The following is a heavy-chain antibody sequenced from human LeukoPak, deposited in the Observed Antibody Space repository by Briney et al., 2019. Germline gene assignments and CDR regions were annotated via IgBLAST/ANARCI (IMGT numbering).Heavy chain of an antibody. CDR1: GGSISSGSHF. V-gene: IGHV4-31*03. CDR2: VDYSGTI. Sequence: PSETLSLTGSVFGGSISSGSHFWSWIRHLPGKGLEWLGYVDYSGTIYYNSSLEGRLTLSVDTSNNQFSLDLRSMTAADTAVYYCARGRLARIPYFDSWGQGALVAVSS. D-gene: IGHD6-19*01. CDR3: ARGRLARIPYFDS. J-gene: IGHJ4*02.